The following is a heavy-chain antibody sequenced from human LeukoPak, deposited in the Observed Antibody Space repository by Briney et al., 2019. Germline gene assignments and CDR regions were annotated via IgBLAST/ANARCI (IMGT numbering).Heavy chain of an antibody. D-gene: IGHD3-9*01. J-gene: IGHJ4*02. CDR2: ISSGAST. CDR1: GFTVSSNY. Sequence: PGGSLRLSCAASGFTVSSNYMSWVRQAPGKGLEWVSVISSGASTYYADSVKGRFTISRGNSKNTLYLQMNSLRAEDTAVYYCARNYYDILTGVRNWGQGTLVTVSS. CDR3: ARNYYDILTGVRN. V-gene: IGHV3-53*01.